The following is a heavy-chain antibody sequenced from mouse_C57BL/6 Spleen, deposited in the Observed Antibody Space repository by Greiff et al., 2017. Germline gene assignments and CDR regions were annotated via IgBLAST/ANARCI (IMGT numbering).Heavy chain of an antibody. CDR3: AREGYYGNPYYFDY. V-gene: IGHV1-82*01. CDR2: IYPGDGDT. D-gene: IGHD2-1*01. J-gene: IGHJ2*01. CDR1: GYAFSSSW. Sequence: QVQLKQSGPELVKPGASVKISCKASGYAFSSSWMNWVKQRPGKGLEWIGRIYPGDGDTNYNGKFKGKATLTADKSSSTAYMQLSSLTSEDSAVYFCAREGYYGNPYYFDYWGQGTTLTVSS.